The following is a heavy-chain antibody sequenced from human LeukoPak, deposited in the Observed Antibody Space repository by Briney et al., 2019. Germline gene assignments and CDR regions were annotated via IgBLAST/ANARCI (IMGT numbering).Heavy chain of an antibody. D-gene: IGHD1-1*01. J-gene: IGHJ4*02. CDR3: ARAPRLLDS. CDR1: GGSIIRASSY. Sequence: SETLSLTCTVSGGSIIRASSYWGWIRQPPGKGLEWIGSIYYSGSTYYNPSLKSRVTISIDTSKNLFSLKLNSVTAADTAVYYCARAPRLLDSWGQGILVTVSS. V-gene: IGHV4-39*01. CDR2: IYYSGST.